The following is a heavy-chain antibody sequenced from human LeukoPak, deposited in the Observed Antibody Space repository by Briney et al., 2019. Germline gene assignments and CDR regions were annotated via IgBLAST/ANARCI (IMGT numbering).Heavy chain of an antibody. Sequence: PSETLSLTCAVYGGSFSGYYWSWIRQPPGKGLEWIGEINHSGSTNYNPSLKSRVTISVDTSKNQFSLKLSSVTAADTAVYYCAGRFYYFDSSGYGGLGVAPDYWGQGTLVTVSS. D-gene: IGHD3-22*01. CDR2: INHSGST. CDR1: GGSFSGYY. CDR3: AGRFYYFDSSGYGGLGVAPDY. J-gene: IGHJ4*02. V-gene: IGHV4-34*01.